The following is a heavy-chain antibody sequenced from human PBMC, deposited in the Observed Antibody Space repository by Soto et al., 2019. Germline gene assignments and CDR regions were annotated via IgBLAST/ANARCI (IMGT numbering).Heavy chain of an antibody. D-gene: IGHD3-22*01. CDR2: FIPIFMTL. Sequence: QVQLIQSEAEVKKPGSSVRVSCTASGGIFGSHGFSWVRQAPGQRLEWVGGFIPIFMTLTYTEKFQARVRFAADESTNTVYLDLSSLTSEDTAVYYSVRDRRIYYSDPLDEFVASDYEVWGQGTMVSVSS. J-gene: IGHJ3*01. CDR3: VRDRRIYYSDPLDEFVASDYEV. CDR1: GGIFGSHG. V-gene: IGHV1-69*01.